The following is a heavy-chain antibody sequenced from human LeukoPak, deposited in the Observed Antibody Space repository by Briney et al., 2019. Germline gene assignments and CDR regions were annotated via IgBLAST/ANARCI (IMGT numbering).Heavy chain of an antibody. CDR3: AKGSGYDYGSFDY. V-gene: IGHV3-9*01. D-gene: IGHD5-12*01. CDR2: ISWNSGSI. CDR1: GFTFDDYA. Sequence: GRSLRLSCAASGFTFDDYAMHWVRQAPGKGLEWVSGISWNSGSIGYADSVKGRFTISRDNAKNSLYLQMSSLRAEDTALYYCAKGSGYDYGSFDYWGQGTLVTVSS. J-gene: IGHJ4*02.